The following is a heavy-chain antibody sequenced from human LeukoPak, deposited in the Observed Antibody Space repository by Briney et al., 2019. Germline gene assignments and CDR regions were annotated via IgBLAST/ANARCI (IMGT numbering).Heavy chain of an antibody. J-gene: IGHJ4*02. CDR3: AREGSNCSGGSCYLYYFDY. D-gene: IGHD2-15*01. CDR1: GFTFSSYS. CDR2: ISSSSTI. Sequence: GGSLRLSCAASGFTFSSYSMNRVRQAPGKGLEWVSYISSSSTIYYADSVKGRFTISRDNAKNSLYLQMNSLRDEDTAVYYCAREGSNCSGGSCYLYYFDYWGQGTLVTVSS. V-gene: IGHV3-48*02.